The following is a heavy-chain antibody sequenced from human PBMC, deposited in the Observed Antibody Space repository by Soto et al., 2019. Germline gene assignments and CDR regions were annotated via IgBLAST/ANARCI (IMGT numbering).Heavy chain of an antibody. J-gene: IGHJ4*02. V-gene: IGHV4-39*01. CDR2: FHLSGST. CDR3: ARRSLGNCSGGSCAHFDY. Sequence: QLQLQESGPGLVKPSDTLSLTCSVSGGSMSRSSYYWGWIRQPPGKGLEWIGSFHLSGSTFYDPSRKRRVAISVDTSKNQFSLNLNSVTAADTAVYYCARRSLGNCSGGSCAHFDYWGQGILVAVSS. CDR1: GGSMSRSSYY. D-gene: IGHD2-15*01.